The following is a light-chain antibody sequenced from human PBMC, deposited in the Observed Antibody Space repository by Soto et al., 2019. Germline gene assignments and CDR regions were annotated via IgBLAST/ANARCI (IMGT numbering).Light chain of an antibody. CDR1: QSVSSN. CDR2: GAS. J-gene: IGKJ4*01. Sequence: ELVMTQSPATLSGSAGQRATLPGGATQSVSSNLAWCQQRPGQAHRLLIYGASTRATGIPARFRGSGSGTEFTLTISSLQSEDFALYYCQQYNNWHHTFGGGTKVDIK. V-gene: IGKV3D-15*01. CDR3: QQYNNWHHT.